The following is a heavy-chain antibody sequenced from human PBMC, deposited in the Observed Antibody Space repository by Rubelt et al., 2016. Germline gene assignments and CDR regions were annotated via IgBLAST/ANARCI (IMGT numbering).Heavy chain of an antibody. V-gene: IGHV3-30*04. J-gene: IGHJ3*02. D-gene: IGHD1-26*01. Sequence: SSYAMHWVRQAPGKGLEWVAVISYDGSNKYYADSVKGRFTISSDNSKNTQYLLMNSLTAEATAVYYCAREREVAFDIWGQGTMVTVSS. CDR3: AREREVAFDI. CDR2: ISYDGSNK. CDR1: SSYA.